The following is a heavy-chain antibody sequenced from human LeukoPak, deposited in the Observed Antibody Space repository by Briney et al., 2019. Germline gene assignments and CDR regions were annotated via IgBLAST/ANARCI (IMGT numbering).Heavy chain of an antibody. CDR1: SGSISNYY. CDR3: ARLKEGIDY. V-gene: IGHV4-59*08. CDR2: IYYSGST. D-gene: IGHD3-10*01. J-gene: IGHJ4*02. Sequence: PSETLSLTCTVSSGSISNYYWSWIRQPPGRGLEWIGNIYYSGSTNYNPFLKSRVTISVDTSKNQFSLKLSSVTAADTAVYYCARLKEGIDYWGQGTLVTVSS.